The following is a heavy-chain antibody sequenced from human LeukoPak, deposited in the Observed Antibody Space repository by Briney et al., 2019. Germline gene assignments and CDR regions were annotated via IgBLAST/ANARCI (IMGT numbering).Heavy chain of an antibody. CDR3: ARIVATYYFDY. CDR1: GFTFSSYS. CDR2: ISSSSSYI. Sequence: GGSLRLSCAASGFTFSSYSMNWVRQAPGKGLEWVSSISSSSSYIYYADSVKGRFTISRDNAKNSLYLQMNSLRAEDTAVYYCARIVATYYFDYWGQGTLVTVSS. D-gene: IGHD5-12*01. J-gene: IGHJ4*02. V-gene: IGHV3-21*01.